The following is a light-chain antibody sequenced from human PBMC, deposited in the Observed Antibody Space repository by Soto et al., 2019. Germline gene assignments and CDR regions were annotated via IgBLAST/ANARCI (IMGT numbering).Light chain of an antibody. CDR2: RAS. V-gene: IGKV3-15*01. CDR3: QQYNNWPPWT. Sequence: EVVMTQSPATLSVSPGERATLSCRASQSISSNLAWYQQKPGQPPRLLIYRASTRATGIPARFGGSGSGTEFTLTISSLQSEDFAVYYCQQYNNWPPWTFGQGTKVEIK. J-gene: IGKJ1*01. CDR1: QSISSN.